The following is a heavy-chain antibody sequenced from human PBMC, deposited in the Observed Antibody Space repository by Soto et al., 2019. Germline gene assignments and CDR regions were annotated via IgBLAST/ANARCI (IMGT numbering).Heavy chain of an antibody. V-gene: IGHV1-69*06. D-gene: IGHD6-25*01. CDR2: IIPICFTA. CDR3: ARDGAATTKGYNWFDP. CDR1: GGTFSSYA. J-gene: IGHJ5*02. Sequence: QVQLVQSGAEVKKPGSSVKVSCKASGGTFSSYAISWVRQAPGQGLEWMGGIIPICFTANDAQKCQGRVTITADKSTTTAYMELSGLRSEDTAVYYCARDGAATTKGYNWFDPWGQGTLVTVSS.